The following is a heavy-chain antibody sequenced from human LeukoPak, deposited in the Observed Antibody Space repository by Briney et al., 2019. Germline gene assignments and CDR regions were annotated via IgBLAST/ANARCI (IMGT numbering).Heavy chain of an antibody. Sequence: SVKVSCKASGGTFSSYAISWVRQAPGQGLEWMGGIIPIFGTANYAQKFQGRVTITTDESTSTAYMELSSLRSEDTVVYYCARGGYYDSSGNFDYWGQGTLVTVSS. J-gene: IGHJ4*02. V-gene: IGHV1-69*05. CDR3: ARGGYYDSSGNFDY. D-gene: IGHD3-22*01. CDR2: IIPIFGTA. CDR1: GGTFSSYA.